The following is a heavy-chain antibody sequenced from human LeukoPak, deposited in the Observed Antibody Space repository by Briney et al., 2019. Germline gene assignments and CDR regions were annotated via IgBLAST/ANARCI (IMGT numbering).Heavy chain of an antibody. Sequence: PSENLSFNCTGSSCTINSYYWGWIRQPPGKELEWIGTFNPSENTYPHPSLKSRIIILVDTANNPFFQKLSSMTAANTAVYYSAAEFSAYDPFYFGGQGTLVTVSS. CDR2: FNPSENT. CDR3: AAEFSAYDPFYF. V-gene: IGHV4-38-2*02. J-gene: IGHJ4*02. D-gene: IGHD5-12*01. CDR1: SCTINSYY.